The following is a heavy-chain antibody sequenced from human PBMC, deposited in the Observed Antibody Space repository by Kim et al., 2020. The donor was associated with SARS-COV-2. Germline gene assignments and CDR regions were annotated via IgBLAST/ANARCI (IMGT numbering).Heavy chain of an antibody. D-gene: IGHD1-1*01. Sequence: GGSLRLSCAASGFTFSSYGMHWVRQAPGKGLEWVAVISYDGSNKYYADSVKGRFTISRDNSKNTLYLQMNSLRAEDTAVYYCAKDVFRGWPLEHDAFDIWGQGTMVTVSS. V-gene: IGHV3-30*18. CDR3: AKDVFRGWPLEHDAFDI. CDR1: GFTFSSYG. CDR2: ISYDGSNK. J-gene: IGHJ3*02.